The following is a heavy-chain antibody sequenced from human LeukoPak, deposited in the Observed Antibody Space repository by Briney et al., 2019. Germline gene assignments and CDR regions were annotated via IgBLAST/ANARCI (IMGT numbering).Heavy chain of an antibody. D-gene: IGHD3-10*01. CDR2: IKQDGSEK. Sequence: GGSLRLSCAASGFTFSSYWMSWVRQAPGKGLEWVANIKQDGSEKYYVDSVKGRFTISRDNAKNSLYLQMNSLRAEDTAVYYFARDFRLLWVGGKGDYWGQGTLVTGSS. CDR3: ARDFRLLWVGGKGDY. CDR1: GFTFSSYW. V-gene: IGHV3-7*01. J-gene: IGHJ4*02.